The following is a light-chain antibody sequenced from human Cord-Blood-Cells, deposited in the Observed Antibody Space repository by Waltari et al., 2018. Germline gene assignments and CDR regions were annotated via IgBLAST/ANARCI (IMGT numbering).Light chain of an antibody. J-gene: IGKJ2*03. V-gene: IGKV1-39*01. CDR1: QSIRSY. CDR3: QQSYSTPRS. CDR2: AAS. Sequence: DIQMTQSPSSLSESVGDRVTITCRASQSIRSYLNWYQQKPGKAPKLLIYAASSLQSGVPSMFSVSGSGTDFTLTISSLQPEDCATYYCQQSYSTPRSFGQGTKLEIK.